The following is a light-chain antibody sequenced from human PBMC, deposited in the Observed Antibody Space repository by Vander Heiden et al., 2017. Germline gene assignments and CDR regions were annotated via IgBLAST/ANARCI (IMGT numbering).Light chain of an antibody. CDR1: QSVRNY. V-gene: IGKV3-11*01. Sequence: EIVLTQSPVTLSLSPGERATLSCRASQSVRNYLAWYQLKPGQAPRLLIYDASNRATGIPVRLSGSGSATDFTLTISSREPDDFAVYYCLQRNDWPYTFGLGTRLEIK. CDR3: LQRNDWPYT. J-gene: IGKJ2*01. CDR2: DAS.